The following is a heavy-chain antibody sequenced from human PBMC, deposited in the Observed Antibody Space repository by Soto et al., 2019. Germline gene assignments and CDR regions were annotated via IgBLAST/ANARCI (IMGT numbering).Heavy chain of an antibody. J-gene: IGHJ6*02. CDR1: GFTISNYG. D-gene: IGHD1-26*01. CDR2: IWHDGNNK. V-gene: IGHV3-33*08. CDR3: ASDIVGASDSYGLDV. Sequence: GGSLRLSCAASGFTISNYGMHWVRQAPGKGLEWVAIIWHDGNNKYYADSVRGRFIISRDNSKNRLYLQMNSLRAEDTAVYYCASDIVGASDSYGLDVWGQGTPVTVSS.